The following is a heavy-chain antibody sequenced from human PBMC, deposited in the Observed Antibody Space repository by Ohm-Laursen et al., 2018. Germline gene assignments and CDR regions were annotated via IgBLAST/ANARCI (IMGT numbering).Heavy chain of an antibody. D-gene: IGHD2-8*01. J-gene: IGHJ4*02. CDR2: IYTSGSI. CDR3: ARPGMLYTMGLDY. Sequence: GTLSLTCTVSGGSISSNNWSWIRQPAGKGLEWIGRIYTSGSIYYNPSLKSRVTLSVDTSKSQFSLRLSSVTAADTAVYYCARPGMLYTMGLDYWGQGTLVTVSS. V-gene: IGHV4-4*07. CDR1: GGSISSNN.